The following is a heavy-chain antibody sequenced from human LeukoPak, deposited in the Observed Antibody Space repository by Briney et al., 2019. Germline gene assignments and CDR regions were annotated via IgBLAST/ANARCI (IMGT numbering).Heavy chain of an antibody. D-gene: IGHD6-13*01. V-gene: IGHV1-8*03. CDR2: MNPNSGNT. CDR3: ARLIAAAGTVNWFDP. J-gene: IGHJ5*02. Sequence: ASVKVSCKASGYTFTNYDINWVRQAPGQGLEWMGWMNPNSGNTGYAQKFQGRVTITRNTSISTAYMELSSLRSEDTAVYYCARLIAAAGTVNWFDPWGQGTLVTVSS. CDR1: GYTFTNYD.